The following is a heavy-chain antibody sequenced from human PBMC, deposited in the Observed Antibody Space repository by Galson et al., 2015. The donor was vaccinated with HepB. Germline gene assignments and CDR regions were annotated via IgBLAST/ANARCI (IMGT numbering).Heavy chain of an antibody. CDR3: ARDRSAGAYCGGDCYSGAPPNYWYFDL. D-gene: IGHD2-21*02. CDR1: GGSISSYY. Sequence: ETLSLTCTVSGGSISSYYWSWIRQPPGKGLEWIGYIYYSGSTNYNPSLKSRVTISVDTSKNQFSLKLSSVTAADTAVYYCARDRSAGAYCGGDCYSGAPPNYWYFDLWGRGTLVTVSS. J-gene: IGHJ2*01. CDR2: IYYSGST. V-gene: IGHV4-59*01.